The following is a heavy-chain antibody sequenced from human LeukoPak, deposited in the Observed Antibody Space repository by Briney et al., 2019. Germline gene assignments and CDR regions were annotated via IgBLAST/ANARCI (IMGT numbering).Heavy chain of an antibody. CDR2: ISSKGGST. CDR1: GFTFSSHA. Sequence: PGGSLRLSCAASGFTFSSHAMHWVRQAPGKGLEYVSAISSKGGSTYYVNSVKGRFTISRDNSKNTLYLQMGSLRPEDMAVYYCARSPRLEFDVWGQGTMVTVSS. CDR3: ARSPRLEFDV. J-gene: IGHJ3*01. V-gene: IGHV3-64*01.